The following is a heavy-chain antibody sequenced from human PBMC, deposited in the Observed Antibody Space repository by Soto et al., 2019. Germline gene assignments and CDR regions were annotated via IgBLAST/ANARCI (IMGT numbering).Heavy chain of an antibody. D-gene: IGHD1-7*01. CDR2: INTSGNT. CDR3: ARESGDNWDYEAY. J-gene: IGHJ4*02. CDR1: GGSITSYR. Sequence: QVQLQESGPGLVRPLETLSLTCKVSGGSITSYRWSWIRQSAGKGLAWIGRINTSGNTHYNPSLKRRVTVSIDTSQNQFFLTVTSVTAADSAFYYCARESGDNWDYEAYWGQGTPVTVSS. V-gene: IGHV4-4*07.